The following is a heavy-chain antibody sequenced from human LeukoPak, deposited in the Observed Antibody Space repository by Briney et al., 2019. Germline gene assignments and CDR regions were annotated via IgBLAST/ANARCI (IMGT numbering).Heavy chain of an antibody. CDR1: GGSISSYY. CDR3: ARVHPNTAMVTGFDY. CDR2: IYYSGST. Sequence: PSETLSLTCTVSGGSISSYYWSWIQQPPGKGLEWIGYIYYSGSTNYNPSLKSRVTISVDTSKNQFSLKLSSVTAADTAVYYCARVHPNTAMVTGFDYWGQGTLVTVSS. J-gene: IGHJ4*02. V-gene: IGHV4-59*01. D-gene: IGHD5-18*01.